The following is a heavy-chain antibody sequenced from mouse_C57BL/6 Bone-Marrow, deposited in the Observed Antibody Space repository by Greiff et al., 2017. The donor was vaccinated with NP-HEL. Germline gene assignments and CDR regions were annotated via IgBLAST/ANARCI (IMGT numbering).Heavy chain of an antibody. Sequence: EVQLQQSGPELVKPGASVKISCKASGYTFTDYYMNWVKQSHGKSIEWIGDINPNNGGTSYNQKFKGKATLTVDKSASTAYMELRSLTSEDSAVYYCARGEDCGYDGDYWGQGTTLTVSS. CDR2: INPNNGGT. CDR1: GYTFTDYY. D-gene: IGHD2-2*01. V-gene: IGHV1-26*01. CDR3: ARGEDCGYDGDY. J-gene: IGHJ2*01.